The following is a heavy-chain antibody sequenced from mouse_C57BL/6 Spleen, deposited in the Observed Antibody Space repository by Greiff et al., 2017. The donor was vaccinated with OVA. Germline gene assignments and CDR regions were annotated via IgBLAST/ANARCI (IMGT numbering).Heavy chain of an antibody. CDR1: GYTFTSYW. CDR3: ARDPVGGYFDV. V-gene: IGHV1-52*01. D-gene: IGHD1-1*01. CDR2: IAPSDSET. J-gene: IGHJ1*03. Sequence: QVQLQQPGAELVRPGSSVKLSCKASGYTFTSYWMHWVKQRPIPGLEWIGHIAPSDSETHYNQKFKDKATLTVDKSSSTAYMQLSSLTSEDSAVYYCARDPVGGYFDVWGTGTTVTVSS.